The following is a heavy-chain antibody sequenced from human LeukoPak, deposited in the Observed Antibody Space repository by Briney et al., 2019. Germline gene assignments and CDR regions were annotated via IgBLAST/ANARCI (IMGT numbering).Heavy chain of an antibody. Sequence: ASVKVSCKASGYTFTGYYMHWVRQAPGQGLEWMGRINPNSGGTNYAQKFQGRVTMTRDTSISTAYMELSRLRSDDTAVYYCATLYYDILTGSWFDPGAREPWSPSPQ. CDR1: GYTFTGYY. CDR2: INPNSGGT. CDR3: ATLYYDILTGSWFDP. D-gene: IGHD3-9*01. J-gene: IGHJ5*02. V-gene: IGHV1-2*06.